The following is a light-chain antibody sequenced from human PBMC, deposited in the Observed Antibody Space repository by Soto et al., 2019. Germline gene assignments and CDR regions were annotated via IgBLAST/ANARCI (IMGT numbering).Light chain of an antibody. Sequence: QSVLTQPASVSGSPGQSITISCTETSSDVGGYNYVSWYQQHPGKAPKLIIFEVSYRPSGISNRFSASKSGDTASLTISGLQADDEADYYCCSYTDSRTHIFGSGTK. V-gene: IGLV2-14*01. CDR1: SSDVGGYNY. CDR2: EVS. J-gene: IGLJ1*01. CDR3: CSYTDSRTHI.